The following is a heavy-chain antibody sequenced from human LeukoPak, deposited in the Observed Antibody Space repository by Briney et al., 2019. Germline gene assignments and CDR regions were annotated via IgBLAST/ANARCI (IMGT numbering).Heavy chain of an antibody. J-gene: IGHJ4*02. V-gene: IGHV3-23*01. CDR3: ATDLGGHAYYFDY. CDR1: GFTFSSYG. Sequence: GGSLRLSCAASGFTFSSYGMHWVRQAPGKGLEWVSTISGSGGSTYYPDSVKGRFTISRDNSKNTLYLQMNSLRAEDTAVYYCATDLGGHAYYFDYWGQGTLVTVSS. D-gene: IGHD5-12*01. CDR2: ISGSGGST.